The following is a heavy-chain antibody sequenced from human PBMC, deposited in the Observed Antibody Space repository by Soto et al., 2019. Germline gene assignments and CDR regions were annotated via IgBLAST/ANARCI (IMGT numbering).Heavy chain of an antibody. CDR2: ISRTSSAI. D-gene: IGHD5-12*01. CDR1: GFTLSSYS. Sequence: LRLSCAASGFTLSSYSMNWVRQAPGKGLDWVSYISRTSSAIYYADSVKGRFTISRDNANNSLFLQMNSLRDEDTAVYYCARDGGYSGYDIDYWGQGTLVTVSS. CDR3: ARDGGYSGYDIDY. J-gene: IGHJ4*02. V-gene: IGHV3-48*02.